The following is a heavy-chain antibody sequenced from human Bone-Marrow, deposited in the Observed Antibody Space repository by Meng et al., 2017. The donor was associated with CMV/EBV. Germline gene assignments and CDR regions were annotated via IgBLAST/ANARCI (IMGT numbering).Heavy chain of an antibody. D-gene: IGHD6-13*01. CDR3: ATDYFRRYSSSWRFDY. J-gene: IGHJ4*02. Sequence: QVQLGQSGAEVKKPGASVKVSCKVSGYTLTELSMHWVRQAPGKGLEWMGGFDPEDGETIYAQKFQGRVTMTEDTSTDTAYMELSSLRSEDTAVYYCATDYFRRYSSSWRFDYWGQGTLVTVSS. V-gene: IGHV1-24*01. CDR1: GYTLTELS. CDR2: FDPEDGET.